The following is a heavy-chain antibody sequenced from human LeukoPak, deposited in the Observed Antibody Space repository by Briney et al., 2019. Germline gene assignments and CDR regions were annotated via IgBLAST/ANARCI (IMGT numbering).Heavy chain of an antibody. D-gene: IGHD5-18*01. CDR2: IYYSGST. CDR3: AREDTAMVRTAFDI. V-gene: IGHV4-59*01. CDR1: GGPINSYY. J-gene: IGHJ3*02. Sequence: KPSETLSLTCAVPGGPINSYYWSWIRQPPGKGLEWIGYIYYSGSTNYNPSLKSRVTISVDTSKNQFSLKLSSVTAADTAVYFCAREDTAMVRTAFDIWGQGTMVTVSS.